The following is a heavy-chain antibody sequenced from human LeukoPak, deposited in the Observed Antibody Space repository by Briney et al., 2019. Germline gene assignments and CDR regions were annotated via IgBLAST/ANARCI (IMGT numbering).Heavy chain of an antibody. Sequence: GGSLRLSCAASGFTFDDYAMHWVRQAPGKXLEWVSGIGWNSGGIVYADSVKGRFTISRDNAKNSLYLQMNSLGAEDTAFYYCVKVTAAGFVDHWGQGTLVTVSS. CDR2: IGWNSGGI. V-gene: IGHV3-9*01. J-gene: IGHJ4*02. CDR3: VKVTAAGFVDH. CDR1: GFTFDDYA. D-gene: IGHD6-13*01.